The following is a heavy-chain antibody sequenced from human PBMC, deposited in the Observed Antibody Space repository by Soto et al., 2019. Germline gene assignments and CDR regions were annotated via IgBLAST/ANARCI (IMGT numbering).Heavy chain of an antibody. CDR1: GYTFTSYG. D-gene: IGHD6-13*01. J-gene: IGHJ5*02. Sequence: ASVKVSCKASGYTFTSYGIHWVRQAPGQRLEWMGWLNAANGDTKYSPKFQGRATITRDTSASTAYMELTSLRSEDTAVYYCVRRHVSATGIDWFDPWGQGTLVTVSS. V-gene: IGHV1-3*01. CDR3: VRRHVSATGIDWFDP. CDR2: LNAANGDT.